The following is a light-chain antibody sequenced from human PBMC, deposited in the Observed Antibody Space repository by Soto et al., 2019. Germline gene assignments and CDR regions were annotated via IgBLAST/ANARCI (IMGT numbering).Light chain of an antibody. J-gene: IGKJ3*01. CDR2: GAS. CDR3: RQSYTAPFS. Sequence: DIQMTQSPSSLSASLGDTVTIACRASRSISKYLNWYQQKPGRAPNLLISGASTLQRGVPSSFSGSGSGTTFTLTIASLDPDYFAIYFCRQSYTAPFSFGPGTKVEIK. V-gene: IGKV1-39*01. CDR1: RSISKY.